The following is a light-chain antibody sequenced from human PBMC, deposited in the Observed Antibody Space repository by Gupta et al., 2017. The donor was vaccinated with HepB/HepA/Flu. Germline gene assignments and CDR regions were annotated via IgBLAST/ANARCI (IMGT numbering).Light chain of an antibody. CDR2: QNS. J-gene: IGLJ2*01. CDR1: KLGDKY. Sequence: SSALTQPPSVSVSPGQTASITCSGDKLGDKYACGYQQKPGQSPVLVIYQNSKRPSGTPERFSGYNSATTATLTISGTQAVDEDDYYWQAGNSSTGVFGGGTKLTVL. CDR3: QAGNSSTGV. V-gene: IGLV3-1*01.